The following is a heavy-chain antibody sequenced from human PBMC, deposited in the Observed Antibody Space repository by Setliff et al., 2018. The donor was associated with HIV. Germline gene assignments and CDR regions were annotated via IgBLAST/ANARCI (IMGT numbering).Heavy chain of an antibody. D-gene: IGHD3-22*01. CDR2: IYYNGGT. V-gene: IGHV4-59*01. CDR1: GGSITGYY. CDR3: TRGIGGIGYYPDY. Sequence: SETLSLTCTVSGGSITGYYWSWIRQPPGKGMEWIGYIYYNGGTNYNPSLKSRVTMLVDTSENHFTLKLTSVTAADTAMYYCTRGIGGIGYYPDYWGQGTLVTRLL. J-gene: IGHJ4*02.